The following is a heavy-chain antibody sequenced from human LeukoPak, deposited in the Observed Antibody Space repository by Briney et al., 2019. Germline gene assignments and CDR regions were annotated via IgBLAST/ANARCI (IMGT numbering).Heavy chain of an antibody. V-gene: IGHV3-7*01. Sequence: GGSLRLSCAASGFTFSSYWMSWVRQAPGKGLEWVANIKQDGSEKYYVDSVKGRFTISRDNAKNSLYLQMNSLRAEDTAVYYCARDSLVVAATCYFDYWGQGTLVTVSS. CDR3: ARDSLVVAATCYFDY. CDR2: IKQDGSEK. J-gene: IGHJ4*02. CDR1: GFTFSSYW. D-gene: IGHD2-15*01.